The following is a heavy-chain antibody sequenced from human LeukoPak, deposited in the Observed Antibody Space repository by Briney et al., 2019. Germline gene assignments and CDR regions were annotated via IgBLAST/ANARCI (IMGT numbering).Heavy chain of an antibody. V-gene: IGHV4-59*08. J-gene: IGHJ3*02. CDR3: ARHVRRRDAFDI. CDR1: GGSISSYY. D-gene: IGHD2-8*01. Sequence: SETLSLTCTVSGGSISSYYWSWIRQPPGKGLEWIGYIYYGGSTNYNPSLKSRVTISVDTSKNQFSLKLSSVTAADTAVYYCARHVRRRDAFDIWGQGTMVTVSS. CDR2: IYYGGST.